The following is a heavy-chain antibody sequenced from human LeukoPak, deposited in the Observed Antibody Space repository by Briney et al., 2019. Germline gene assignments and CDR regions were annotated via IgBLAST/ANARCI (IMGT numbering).Heavy chain of an antibody. CDR2: INHSGST. D-gene: IGHD3-3*01. J-gene: IGHJ6*03. CDR1: GFTVSSNY. Sequence: GSLRLSCAASGFTVSSNYMSWVRQAPGKGLEWIGEINHSGSTNYNPSLKSRVTISVDTSKNQFSLKLSSVTAADTAVYYCARDQGERFTVAEYYYYMDVWGKGTSVTVSS. CDR3: ARDQGERFTVAEYYYYMDV. V-gene: IGHV4-34*01.